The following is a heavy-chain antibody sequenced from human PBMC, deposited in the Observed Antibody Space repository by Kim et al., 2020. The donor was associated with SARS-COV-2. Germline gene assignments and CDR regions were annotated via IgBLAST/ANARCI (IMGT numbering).Heavy chain of an antibody. J-gene: IGHJ5*02. Sequence: SVKVSCKASGGTFSSYAISWVRQAPGQGLEWMGGIIPIFGTANYAQKFQGRVTITADESTSTAYMELSSLRSEDTAVYYCASTDAYYDTPFDPWGQGTLVTVSS. CDR2: IIPIFGTA. CDR3: ASTDAYYDTPFDP. CDR1: GGTFSSYA. V-gene: IGHV1-69*13. D-gene: IGHD3-22*01.